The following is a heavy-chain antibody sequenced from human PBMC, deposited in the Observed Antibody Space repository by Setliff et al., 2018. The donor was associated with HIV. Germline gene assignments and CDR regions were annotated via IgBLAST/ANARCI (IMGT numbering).Heavy chain of an antibody. Sequence: PSETLSLTCAVSGYSISSGYYWGWIRQPPGKGLEWIGSIYHSGSTYYNPSLKSRVTISVDTSKNQFSLKLSSVTAADTAVYHCARDKSYFDYWGQGTLVTVS. J-gene: IGHJ4*02. CDR2: IYHSGST. V-gene: IGHV4-38-2*02. CDR3: ARDKSYFDY. CDR1: GYSISSGYY.